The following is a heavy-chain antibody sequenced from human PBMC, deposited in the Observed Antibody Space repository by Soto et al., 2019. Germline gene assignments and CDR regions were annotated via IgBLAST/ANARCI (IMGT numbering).Heavy chain of an antibody. J-gene: IGHJ6*04. CDR3: ARVISDSEYYDHHYFLAF. V-gene: IGHV1-69*02. CDR1: GDTFSNYT. CDR2: IIPIFGIA. D-gene: IGHD3-16*01. Sequence: SVKVSCKASGDTFSNYTISWVRQAPGQGLEWMGRIIPIFGIANYAQEFQGRVTITADKSTSTVYMELSSLRSEDTAVYYCARVISDSEYYDHHYFLAFWAKGTSVIVSS.